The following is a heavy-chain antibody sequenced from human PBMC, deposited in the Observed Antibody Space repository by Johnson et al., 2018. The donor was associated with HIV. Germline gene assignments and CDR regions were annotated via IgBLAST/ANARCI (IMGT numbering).Heavy chain of an antibody. Sequence: VQLVESGGGVVRPGGSLRLSCAASGFTFDDYGMNWVRQAPGQGLAWVSGINWNGGTTGYSDSVKGRFTISRDNAKNSLYLQMNSLRAEDTAFYYCARDERDYYDSHAFDIWGQGTMVTVSS. CDR2: INWNGGTT. CDR1: GFTFDDYG. J-gene: IGHJ3*02. CDR3: ARDERDYYDSHAFDI. D-gene: IGHD3-22*01. V-gene: IGHV3-20*04.